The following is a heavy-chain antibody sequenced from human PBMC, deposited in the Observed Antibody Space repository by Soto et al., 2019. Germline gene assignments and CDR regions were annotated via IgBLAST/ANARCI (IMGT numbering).Heavy chain of an antibody. J-gene: IGHJ3*02. CDR3: AREPRYCRGGSCSITGDAYDI. CDR2: ISNRGDT. CDR1: GLIGSDTY. V-gene: IGHV3-66*01. Sequence: GGSLRLSCTASGLIGSDTYVSWVRQATGKGLEWVSVISNRGDTHYADSVRGRFSLSRDISDNTLHLQMNNLRVEDTAVYYCAREPRYCRGGSCSITGDAYDIWGQGTMVTVSS. D-gene: IGHD2-15*01.